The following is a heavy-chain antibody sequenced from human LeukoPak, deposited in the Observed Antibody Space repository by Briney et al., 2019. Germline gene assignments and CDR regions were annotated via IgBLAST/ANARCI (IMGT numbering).Heavy chain of an antibody. CDR3: ARDNDLLRYFDWPLDY. J-gene: IGHJ4*02. CDR2: ISSSSSHI. Sequence: PGGSLRLSCAASGFTFSSYSMNWVRQAPGKGLEWVSSISSSSSHIYYADSMKGRFTISRDNAKNSLYLQMNSLRAEDTAVYYCARDNDLLRYFDWPLDYWGQGTLVTVSS. D-gene: IGHD3-9*01. V-gene: IGHV3-21*01. CDR1: GFTFSSYS.